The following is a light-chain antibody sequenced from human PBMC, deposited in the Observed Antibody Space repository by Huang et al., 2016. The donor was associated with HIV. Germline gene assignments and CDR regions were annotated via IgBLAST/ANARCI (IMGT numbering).Light chain of an antibody. J-gene: IGKJ4*01. CDR3: QQYGGSSLT. Sequence: EIVLTQSPGTLSLSPGDRATLSCRTSQSLASPFLAWYQQKPGQAPRLLIYAVSSRATGTPDRFSGYGSGTDFTLTISGLEAEDFAVYYCQQYGGSSLTFGGGTKVEIK. CDR2: AVS. CDR1: QSLASPF. V-gene: IGKV3-20*01.